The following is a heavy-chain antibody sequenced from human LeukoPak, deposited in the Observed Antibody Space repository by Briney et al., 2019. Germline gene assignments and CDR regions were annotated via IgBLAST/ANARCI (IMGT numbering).Heavy chain of an antibody. D-gene: IGHD6-13*01. V-gene: IGHV4-39*01. CDR3: ARWPAAGSFDY. J-gene: IGHJ4*02. CDR2: IYHSGTT. CDR1: GGSISSGSNY. Sequence: SETLSLTCTVSGGSISSGSNYWGWIRQPPGKGLEWIGSIYHSGTTYYNPSLKSRVTISVDTSKSLFSLRLSSVTAADTAVYYCARWPAAGSFDYWGQGTLVTVSS.